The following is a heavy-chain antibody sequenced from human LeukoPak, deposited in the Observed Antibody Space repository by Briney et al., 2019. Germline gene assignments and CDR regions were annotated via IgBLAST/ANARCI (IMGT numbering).Heavy chain of an antibody. D-gene: IGHD2-15*01. J-gene: IGHJ5*02. CDR1: GFTFSSYA. Sequence: GGSLRLSCAASGFTFSSYAMSWVRQAPGKGLEWVANIKYDGSEKYYVASVKGRFSISRDNAKNSLYLQMNSLRTEDTAVYYCVMVVASTTNWFDPWGQGTLVTVSS. V-gene: IGHV3-7*05. CDR2: IKYDGSEK. CDR3: VMVVASTTNWFDP.